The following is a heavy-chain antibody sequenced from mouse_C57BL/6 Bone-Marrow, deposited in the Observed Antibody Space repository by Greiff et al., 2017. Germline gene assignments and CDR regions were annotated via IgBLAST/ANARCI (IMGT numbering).Heavy chain of an antibody. CDR2: IDPENGDT. D-gene: IGHD2-3*01. CDR1: GFNIKDDY. V-gene: IGHV14-4*01. Sequence: EVQLQQSGAELVRPGASVKLSCTASGFNIKDDYMHWVKQRPEQGLAWIGWIDPENGDTEYASKFQGKATMTADTSSNTAYLQLSSLTSEDTAVYYCTTSDDGYYLYSFAYWGQGTTLTVSS. CDR3: TTSDDGYYLYSFAY. J-gene: IGHJ2*01.